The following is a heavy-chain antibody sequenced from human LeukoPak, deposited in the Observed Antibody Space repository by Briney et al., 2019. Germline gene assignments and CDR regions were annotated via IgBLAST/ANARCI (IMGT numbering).Heavy chain of an antibody. CDR2: IYHSGST. J-gene: IGHJ4*02. V-gene: IGHV4-38-2*01. CDR3: ARRSGIAAAPFDY. D-gene: IGHD6-13*01. CDR1: GYSISSGYY. Sequence: PSETLSLTCAVSGYSISSGYYWGWIRQPPGKGLEWIGSIYHSGSTYYNPSLKSRVTISVDTSKNQFSLKPSSVTAADTAVYYCARRSGIAAAPFDYWGQGTLVTVSS.